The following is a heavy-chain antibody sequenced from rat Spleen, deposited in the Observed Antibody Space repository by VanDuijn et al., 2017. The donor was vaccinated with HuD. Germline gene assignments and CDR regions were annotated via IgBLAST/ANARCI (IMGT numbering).Heavy chain of an antibody. J-gene: IGHJ1*01. V-gene: IGHV5-25*01. D-gene: IGHD1-12*02. CDR3: ARGGYDGSYYPYWYFDF. Sequence: EVQLVESGGGLVQPGRSMKLSCAASGFTFSNYYMAWVRQAPTQGLEWVASISTGGGNTYYRDSVKGRFTISRDNAQNTLYLQMNSLESEDTATCYCARGGYDGSYYPYWYFDFWGPGTMVTVSS. CDR2: ISTGGGNT. CDR1: GFTFSNYY.